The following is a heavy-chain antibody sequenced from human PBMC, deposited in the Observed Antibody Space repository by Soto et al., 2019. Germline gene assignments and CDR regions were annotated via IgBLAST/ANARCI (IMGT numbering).Heavy chain of an antibody. J-gene: IGHJ4*02. CDR2: IYIRGQT. CDR3: AGDSYVRGNYFFFES. D-gene: IGHD3-10*02. V-gene: IGHV4-4*07. CDR1: GASIRSFQ. Sequence: SETLSLTCTVFGASIRSFQWSWFRQPAGKGLEWMGHIYIRGQTSYNPTLDSRVTLSLDTSKNQVSLEVTSVTAADTGVYYCAGDSYVRGNYFFFESWGQGTQVTVSS.